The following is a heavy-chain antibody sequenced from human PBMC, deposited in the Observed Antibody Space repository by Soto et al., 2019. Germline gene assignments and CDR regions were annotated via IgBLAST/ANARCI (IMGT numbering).Heavy chain of an antibody. CDR3: ARAHISSEISMPQTFHH. J-gene: IGHJ1*01. D-gene: IGHD2-2*01. V-gene: IGHV3-33*01. Sequence: PGGSLRLSCEASGFIFSNYDMYWVRQGPGKGLEWVALMRSDGSNKYYVDSVKGRFTISRDNSKNMLFLQMDSLRAEDTAVYYCARAHISSEISMPQTFHHWGPGTLVTVPQ. CDR1: GFIFSNYD. CDR2: MRSDGSNK.